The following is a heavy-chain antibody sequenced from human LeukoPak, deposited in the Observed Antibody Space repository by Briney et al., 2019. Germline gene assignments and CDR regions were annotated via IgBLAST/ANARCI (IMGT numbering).Heavy chain of an antibody. V-gene: IGHV1-18*01. D-gene: IGHD6-19*01. CDR3: ARGPSNTSGRYIYFDY. Sequence: ASVKVSCKTSGYSFKTYAVSWVRQAPGQGLEWMGWISTYNGDTKYSQNFQGRVTLTTDTSTSTAYMELRMLRSDDTAVYYCARGPSNTSGRYIYFDYWGQGSLVTVSS. CDR1: GYSFKTYA. J-gene: IGHJ4*02. CDR2: ISTYNGDT.